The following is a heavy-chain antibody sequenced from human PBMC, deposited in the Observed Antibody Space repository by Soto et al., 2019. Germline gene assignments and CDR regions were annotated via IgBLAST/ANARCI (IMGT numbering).Heavy chain of an antibody. CDR2: ITSDGSSI. CDR1: GFTFSNYW. CDR3: ARGGGDYGDY. J-gene: IGHJ4*02. V-gene: IGHV3-74*01. D-gene: IGHD3-16*01. Sequence: EVQLVESGGGLVQPGGSLRLSCAASGFTFSNYWMHWVRQAPGKGLVWVSRITSDGSSISYADSVKGRFTISRDNAKNTLYLQLNSLRAEDTAVYSCARGGGDYGDYWGQGTLVTVSS.